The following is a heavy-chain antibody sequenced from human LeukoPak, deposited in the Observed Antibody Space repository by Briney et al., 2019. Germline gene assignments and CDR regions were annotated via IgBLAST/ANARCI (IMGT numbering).Heavy chain of an antibody. Sequence: QPGGSLRLSCAASGFTFSSHWMHWVRQAPGKGLVWVSRINGDGTNTPYVDSVKGRFTISRDNVKNTLYLQMNSLRAEDTAVYYCAREGIWSFDSWGQGTLVTVSS. CDR3: AREGIWSFDS. CDR1: GFTFSSHW. CDR2: INGDGTNT. J-gene: IGHJ4*02. V-gene: IGHV3-74*01. D-gene: IGHD2-15*01.